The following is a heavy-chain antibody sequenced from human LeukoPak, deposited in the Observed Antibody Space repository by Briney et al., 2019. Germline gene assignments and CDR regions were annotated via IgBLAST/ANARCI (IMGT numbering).Heavy chain of an antibody. V-gene: IGHV3-74*01. D-gene: IGHD4-23*01. CDR3: TRDKYGGNSNAFDI. CDR2: VSTDGSST. CDR1: GFTFSNYW. Sequence: GGSLRLSCAASGFTFSNYWMDWVRQVPGKGPVWVSRVSTDGSSTAYAHYVKGRFTISRDNAKNTLYLQINSLRVEDTAVYYCTRDKYGGNSNAFDIWGQGTLVTVS. J-gene: IGHJ3*02.